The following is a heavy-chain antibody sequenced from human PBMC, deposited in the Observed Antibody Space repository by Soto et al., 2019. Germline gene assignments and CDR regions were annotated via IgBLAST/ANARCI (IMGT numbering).Heavy chain of an antibody. CDR3: ARDPGDPNGYYYYMDV. V-gene: IGHV3-48*01. D-gene: IGHD2-21*01. J-gene: IGHJ6*03. Sequence: GGSLRLSCAASGFTFSTYNMNWVRQAPGKGLEWVSYINSRSTTIYYADSVKGRFTISRDNAKNSLYLQMNSLRAEDTAVYYCARDPGDPNGYYYYMDVWGKGTTVTVSS. CDR2: INSRSTTI. CDR1: GFTFSTYN.